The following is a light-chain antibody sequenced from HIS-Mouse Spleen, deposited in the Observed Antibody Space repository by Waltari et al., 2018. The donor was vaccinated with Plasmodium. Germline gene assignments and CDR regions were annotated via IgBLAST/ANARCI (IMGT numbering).Light chain of an antibody. J-gene: IGLJ3*02. V-gene: IGLV3-27*01. CDR2: KDS. Sequence: SYELTQPSSVSVSQGQTARIPCSGDVLAKTYVRWFQQKPGQAPVLVIYKDSERPSGIPERFSGSSSGTTVTLTISGAQVEDEADYYCYSAADNNRVFGGGTKLTVL. CDR1: VLAKTY. CDR3: YSAADNNRV.